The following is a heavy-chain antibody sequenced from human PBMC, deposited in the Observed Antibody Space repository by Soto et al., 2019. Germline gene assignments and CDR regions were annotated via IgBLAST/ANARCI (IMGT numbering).Heavy chain of an antibody. CDR1: GYTFTSYG. CDR2: ISAYNGNT. J-gene: IGHJ3*02. V-gene: IGHV1-18*01. D-gene: IGHD6-6*01. Sequence: ASVKVSCKASGYTFTSYGISWVRQAPGQGLEWMGWISAYNGNTNYAQKLQGRVTMTTDTSTSTACMELRSLRSDDTAVYYCARPSSSMAYDAFDIWGQGTMVNVSS. CDR3: ARPSSSMAYDAFDI.